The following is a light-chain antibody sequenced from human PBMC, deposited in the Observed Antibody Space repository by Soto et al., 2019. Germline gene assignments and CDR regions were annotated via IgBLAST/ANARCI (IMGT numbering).Light chain of an antibody. Sequence: QSALTQPPSASGSPGQSVTISCTGTSSDVGGYNYVSWYQQYPGKAPKLMIYEVSKRPSGVPDRFSGSKSGNTASLTVSGLQAEDEADYYCSSYAGSNIDVFGTGTKLTVL. CDR1: SSDVGGYNY. J-gene: IGLJ1*01. CDR3: SSYAGSNIDV. V-gene: IGLV2-8*01. CDR2: EVS.